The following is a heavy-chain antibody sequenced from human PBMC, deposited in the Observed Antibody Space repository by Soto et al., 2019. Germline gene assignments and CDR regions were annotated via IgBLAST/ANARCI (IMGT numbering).Heavy chain of an antibody. J-gene: IGHJ6*02. Sequence: EVQLVEAGGGLVQPGGSLRLSCVASGFTFSSDWMNWVRQAPGKGLEWVAKIKQDGSEKYYFDSVKGRFTISRDNAKNSLYLQMNSLRAEDTAVYYCERSWGMDVWGQGATVTVSS. CDR3: ERSWGMDV. CDR2: IKQDGSEK. CDR1: GFTFSSDW. V-gene: IGHV3-7*02.